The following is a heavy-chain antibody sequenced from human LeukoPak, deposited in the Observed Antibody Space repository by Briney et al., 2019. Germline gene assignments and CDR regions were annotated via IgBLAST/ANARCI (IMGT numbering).Heavy chain of an antibody. CDR2: IRRRSRYR. CDR1: GFPLCRYR. J-gene: IGHJ4*02. D-gene: IGHD3-16*01. CDR3: MSYAGRSDDY. V-gene: IGHV3-21*01. Sequence: GGSLRLFCAVSGFPLCRYRMNWVPQAPGKGLEWVSSIRRRSRYRYYAGSVKRRFTNSRDNAKNSLHLQMNSLRAEDTAVYYCMSYAGRSDDYWGEGTLVTVSS.